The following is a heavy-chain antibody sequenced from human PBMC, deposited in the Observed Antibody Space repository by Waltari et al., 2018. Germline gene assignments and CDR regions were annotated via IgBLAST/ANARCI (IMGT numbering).Heavy chain of an antibody. V-gene: IGHV1-3*03. Sequence: QVQLGQSGAVVKRPEASVKDPCKASGYTCTSYAMLWVRQAPGQRLEWMGWINAGNGNTIYSEEFQGRVTITRDTSAGTAYMELSSLRSEDTAVYYCARVTNCVGDCPLDYWGQGTLVTVSS. CDR2: INAGNGNT. J-gene: IGHJ4*02. D-gene: IGHD2-21*01. CDR1: GYTCTSYA. CDR3: ARVTNCVGDCPLDY.